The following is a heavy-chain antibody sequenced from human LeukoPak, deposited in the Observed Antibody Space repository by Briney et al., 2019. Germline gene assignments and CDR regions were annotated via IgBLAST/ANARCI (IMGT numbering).Heavy chain of an antibody. CDR2: ISHSGSS. CDR3: ARGIFYGGRNQYIWFDL. V-gene: IGHV4-34*01. Sequence: PSETLSLTCAVYGGPFRGFFWSWTRQAPGKGREGIGEISHSGSSNYNPSLKSRITISVDTSKSQFSLRLTSVTAADTAVYYCARGIFYGGRNQYIWFDLWGQGTLVTVSS. D-gene: IGHD4-23*01. CDR1: GGPFRGFF. J-gene: IGHJ5*02.